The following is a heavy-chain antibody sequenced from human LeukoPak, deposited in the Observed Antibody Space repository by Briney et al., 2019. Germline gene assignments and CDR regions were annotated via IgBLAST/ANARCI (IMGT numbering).Heavy chain of an antibody. J-gene: IGHJ4*02. CDR1: GFTFSSYG. CDR3: ARDRDYYFDY. V-gene: IGHV3-33*01. Sequence: GRSLRLSCAASGFTFSSYGMHWVRQAPGKGLEWVAVIWYDGSNKYYADSVKGRFTISRDNSKNTLYLQMNSLRAEDTAVCYCARDRDYYFDYWGQGTLVTVSS. CDR2: IWYDGSNK.